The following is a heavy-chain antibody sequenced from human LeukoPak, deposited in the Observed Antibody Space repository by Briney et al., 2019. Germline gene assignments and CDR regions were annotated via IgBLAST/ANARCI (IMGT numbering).Heavy chain of an antibody. J-gene: IGHJ3*02. CDR2: IKQDGSEK. CDR3: ARVRGILGYCSGGSCFFDAFDI. V-gene: IGHV3-7*01. D-gene: IGHD2-15*01. Sequence: GGSLRLSCAASGFTFSSYWMSWGRQAPGKGLEWVANIKQDGSEKYYVDSVKGRFTISRDNAKNSLYLQMNSLRAEDTAVYYCARVRGILGYCSGGSCFFDAFDIWGQGTMVTVSS. CDR1: GFTFSSYW.